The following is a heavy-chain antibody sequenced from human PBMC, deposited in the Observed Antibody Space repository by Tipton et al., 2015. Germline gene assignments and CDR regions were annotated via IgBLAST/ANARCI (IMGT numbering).Heavy chain of an antibody. D-gene: IGHD3-10*01. Sequence: TLSLTCTVSSDSISKYYWSWVRQPPGKGLEWIGYIYYSGSTIYNPSLKSRVTMSVDRSKNQFSVRLTSVTAADTALYYCARYYSTSGSYRFDSWGQGALVTVSS. CDR1: SDSISKYY. J-gene: IGHJ4*02. CDR2: IYYSGST. CDR3: ARYYSTSGSYRFDS. V-gene: IGHV4-59*01.